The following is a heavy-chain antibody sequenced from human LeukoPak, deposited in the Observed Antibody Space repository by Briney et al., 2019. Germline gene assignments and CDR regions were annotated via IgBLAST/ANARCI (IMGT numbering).Heavy chain of an antibody. D-gene: IGHD3-22*01. CDR2: IDPSGGST. Sequence: ASVKVSCKASGYTFTSYYIHWVRQAPGQGLEWMGIIDPSGGSTSYAQKFQGRVTMTRDTSTNTVYMKLSSLRSDDTAAYYCARPPDYDSSGYLWASWGQGTLVTVSS. V-gene: IGHV1-46*01. J-gene: IGHJ5*02. CDR1: GYTFTSYY. CDR3: ARPPDYDSSGYLWAS.